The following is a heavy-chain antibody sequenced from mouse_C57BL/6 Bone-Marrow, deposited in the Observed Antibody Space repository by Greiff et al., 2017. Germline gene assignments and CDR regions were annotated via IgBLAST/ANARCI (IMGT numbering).Heavy chain of an antibody. CDR2: IGSGGSYT. D-gene: IGHD2-3*01. V-gene: IGHV5-6*01. J-gene: IGHJ1*03. Sequence: EVHLVESGGDLVKPGGSLKLSCAASGFAFSSYGMSWVRQTPDKRLEWVATIGSGGSYTYYPASVKGRFTISRDTAKTTLYLQISSLKSEDTAMYYCARHDGCFWYFDVWGTGTTATVSA. CDR1: GFAFSSYG. CDR3: ARHDGCFWYFDV.